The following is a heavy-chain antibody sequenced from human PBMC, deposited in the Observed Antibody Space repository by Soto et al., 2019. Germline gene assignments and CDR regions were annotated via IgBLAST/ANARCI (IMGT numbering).Heavy chain of an antibody. D-gene: IGHD1-26*01. J-gene: IGHJ4*02. CDR2: INPNSGDT. CDR3: AKSGSFFRSSLGYFDY. V-gene: IGHV1-2*02. CDR1: GFTFTGHY. Sequence: GASVKVSCKASGFTFTGHYIHWVRQAPGQGLEWMGWINPNSGDTSYAQKFQGRVTMTRDTSITTAYMELSRLSSDDTAVYYCAKSGSFFRSSLGYFDYWGQGTLVTVSS.